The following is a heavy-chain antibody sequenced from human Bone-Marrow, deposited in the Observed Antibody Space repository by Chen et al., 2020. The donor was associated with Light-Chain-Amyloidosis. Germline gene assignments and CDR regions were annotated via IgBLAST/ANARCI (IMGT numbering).Heavy chain of an antibody. D-gene: IGHD3-10*01. CDR2: IYYDGTT. CDR1: GDSLSSSGYY. J-gene: IGHJ5*02. Sequence: QVQLQESGPXLVKPSQTLSLNCAVSGDSLSSSGYYWSWIRHHPGMGLEWIGNIYYDGTTSYSPSLKSRVSITSDMSKXXXSLRLSSVTAADTAVYYCARSLRGWFDPWGQGTLVTVSS. CDR3: ARSLRGWFDP. V-gene: IGHV4-31*11.